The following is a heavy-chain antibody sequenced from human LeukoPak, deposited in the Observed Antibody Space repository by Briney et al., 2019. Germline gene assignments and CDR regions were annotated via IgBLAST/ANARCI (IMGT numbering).Heavy chain of an antibody. J-gene: IGHJ3*02. CDR1: GFTFSSYA. D-gene: IGHD3-22*01. V-gene: IGHV3-30*04. CDR3: ARDYYDSSGYYYPDAFDI. Sequence: GGSLRLSCAASGFTFSSYAMHWVRQAPGKGLEWVAVISYDGSNKYYADSVKGRFTISRDNSKNTLYLQMNSLRAEDTAVYYCARDYYDSSGYYYPDAFDIWGQGTMVTVSS. CDR2: ISYDGSNK.